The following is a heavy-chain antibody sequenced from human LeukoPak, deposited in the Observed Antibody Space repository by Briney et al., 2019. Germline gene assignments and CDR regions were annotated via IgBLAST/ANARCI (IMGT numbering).Heavy chain of an antibody. CDR2: ISGSGGST. CDR3: SKGLLGYSSAWYGGYYFDY. D-gene: IGHD6-19*01. CDR1: GFTFSSYA. V-gene: IGHV3-23*01. Sequence: GGSLRLSCAASGFTFSSYAMSWVRQAPGKGLEWVSAISGSGGSTFYADSVKGRFTISRDNSKNTLYLLMNSLRADDTAVYYCSKGLLGYSSAWYGGYYFDYWGQGTLVTVSS. J-gene: IGHJ4*02.